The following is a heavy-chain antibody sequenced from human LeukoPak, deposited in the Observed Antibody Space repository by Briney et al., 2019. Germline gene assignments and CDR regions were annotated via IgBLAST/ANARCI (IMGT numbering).Heavy chain of an antibody. J-gene: IGHJ5*02. CDR3: ARDSGIAAAENWFDP. D-gene: IGHD6-13*01. CDR2: ISSSSSYI. CDR1: GFTFSSYS. Sequence: PGGSLRLSCAASGFTFSSYSMNWVRQAPGKGLEWVSSISSSSSYIYYADSVKGRFTISRDNAKNSLYLQMNSLRAEDTAVYYCARDSGIAAAENWFDPLGQGTLVTVSS. V-gene: IGHV3-21*01.